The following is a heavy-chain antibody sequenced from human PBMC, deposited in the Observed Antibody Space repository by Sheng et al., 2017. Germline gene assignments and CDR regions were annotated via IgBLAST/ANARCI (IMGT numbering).Heavy chain of an antibody. Sequence: QVQLVESGGGVVQPGRSLRLSCAASGFTFSSYGMHWVRQAPGKGLEWVAVIWYDGSNKYYADSVKGRFTISRDNSKNTLYLQMNSLRAEDTAVYYCARDVGIAARPYYFDYWGQGTLVTVSS. V-gene: IGHV3-33*01. J-gene: IGHJ4*02. CDR2: IWYDGSNK. D-gene: IGHD6-6*01. CDR1: GFTFSSYG. CDR3: ARDVGIAARPYYFDY.